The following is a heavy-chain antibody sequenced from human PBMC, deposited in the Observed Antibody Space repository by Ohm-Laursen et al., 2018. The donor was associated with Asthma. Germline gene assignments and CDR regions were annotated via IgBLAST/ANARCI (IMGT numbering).Heavy chain of an antibody. J-gene: IGHJ4*02. D-gene: IGHD3-16*01. V-gene: IGHV3-74*01. CDR1: GFTFSSYA. Sequence: SLRLSCSASGFTFSSYAMHWVRQGPGEGLVWISHIFPDGRRTNYADSVKGRFTISRDNAKNSLYLQMNSLRAEDTAVYYCATNLPYEAENYWGQGTLVTVSS. CDR3: ATNLPYEAENY. CDR2: IFPDGRRT.